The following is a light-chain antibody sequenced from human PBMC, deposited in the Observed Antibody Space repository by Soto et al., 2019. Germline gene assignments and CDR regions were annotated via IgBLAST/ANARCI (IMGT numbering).Light chain of an antibody. CDR1: NSNIGSNA. V-gene: IGLV1-44*01. J-gene: IGLJ1*01. CDR2: YNN. CDR3: AAWDDSLIGDV. Sequence: QSVLTQPPSASGTPGQTVTISCSGSNSNIGSNAVTWYQQLPGMAPKLLMYYNNQRPSGVPDRFSGSKSGTSASLAISGLQSEDEADYYCAAWDDSLIGDVFGTGTKLTVL.